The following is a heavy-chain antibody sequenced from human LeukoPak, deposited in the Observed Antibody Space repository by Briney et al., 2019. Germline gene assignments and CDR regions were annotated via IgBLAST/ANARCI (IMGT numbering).Heavy chain of an antibody. J-gene: IGHJ1*01. CDR2: ISDSGGNT. D-gene: IGHD6-13*01. CDR1: GFTFSSYA. Sequence: PGGSLRLSCAASGFTFSSYAMSWVRQAPGKGLEWVSAISDSGGNTYYADSVTGRFTISRDNSKNTLYLQMNSLRAEDTAVYYCAKDLHSRSWYHYFQHWGQGTLLPVSS. CDR3: AKDLHSRSWYHYFQH. V-gene: IGHV3-23*01.